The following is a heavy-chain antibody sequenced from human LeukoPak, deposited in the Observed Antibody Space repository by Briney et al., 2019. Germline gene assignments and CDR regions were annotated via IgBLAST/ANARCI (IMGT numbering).Heavy chain of an antibody. J-gene: IGHJ4*02. D-gene: IGHD3-16*01. CDR2: LYSDGNT. CDR3: ARGVEPLAANTLAY. CDR1: GFTVITND. Sequence: GGSLRLSCAASGFTVITNDMAWVRQAPGKGLEWVSVLYSDGNTKYADSVQGRFTISRNNSNNTLYLEMNSLSPDDTAVYYCARGVEPLAANTLAYWGQGTLVTVSS. V-gene: IGHV3-53*01.